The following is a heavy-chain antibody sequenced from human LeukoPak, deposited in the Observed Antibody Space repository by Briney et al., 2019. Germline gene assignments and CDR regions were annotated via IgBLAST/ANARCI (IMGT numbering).Heavy chain of an antibody. CDR3: ARESPYSGSYYPQDAFDI. D-gene: IGHD1-26*01. V-gene: IGHV4-31*03. Sequence: SETLSLTCTVSGGSISSGGYYWSWIRQHPGKGLEWIGYIYYSGSTYYNPSLKSRVTISVDTSKNQFSLKLSSVTAADTAVYYCARESPYSGSYYPQDAFDIWGQGTMVTVSS. CDR1: GGSISSGGYY. CDR2: IYYSGST. J-gene: IGHJ3*02.